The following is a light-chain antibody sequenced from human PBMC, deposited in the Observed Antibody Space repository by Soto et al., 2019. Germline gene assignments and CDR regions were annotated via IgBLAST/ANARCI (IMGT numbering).Light chain of an antibody. Sequence: QSALTQPPSASGSPGQSVTISCTGTSSDVGGYKYVSWYQQHPGKAPKLILYEVSKRPSGVPDRFSGSKSGNTASLTVSGLQAEDEAEYYCSSYTNINTRACVFGTGTKVTVL. V-gene: IGLV2-8*01. J-gene: IGLJ1*01. CDR2: EVS. CDR1: SSDVGGYKY. CDR3: SSYTNINTRACV.